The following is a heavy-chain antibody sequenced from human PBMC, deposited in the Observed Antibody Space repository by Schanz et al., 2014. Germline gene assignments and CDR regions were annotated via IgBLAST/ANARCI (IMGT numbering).Heavy chain of an antibody. V-gene: IGHV3-23*01. CDR2: ISGSGGST. CDR1: GFIFGSSV. Sequence: EVQLLESGGGLIQPGGSLRLSCAASGFIFGSSVMAWVRQAPGKGLEWVSGISGSGGSTYYADSVKGRFTISRDNAKNSVYLQMNSLRAEDTAVYYCAKGRFGELSAFDIWGQGTMVTVSP. J-gene: IGHJ3*02. D-gene: IGHD3-10*01. CDR3: AKGRFGELSAFDI.